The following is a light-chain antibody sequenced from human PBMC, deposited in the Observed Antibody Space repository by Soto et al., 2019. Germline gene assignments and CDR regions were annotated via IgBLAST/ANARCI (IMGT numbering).Light chain of an antibody. CDR1: QSVSIY. CDR3: QQSSSYPQT. J-gene: IGKJ1*01. Sequence: DIQMTQSPSSLSASVGDRVTITCRASQSVSIYLNWYQQKPGKAPKLLIFTASSLQSGVPSRFSGSGSGTDFTLTIHGLQPEDFATYYCQQSSSYPQTFGQGTKVDIK. V-gene: IGKV1-39*01. CDR2: TAS.